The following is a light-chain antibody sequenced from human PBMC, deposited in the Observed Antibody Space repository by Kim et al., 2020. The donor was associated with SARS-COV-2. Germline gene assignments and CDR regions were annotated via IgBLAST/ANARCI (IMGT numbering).Light chain of an antibody. J-gene: IGKJ4*01. CDR1: QTIRSK. V-gene: IGKV3-15*01. CDR2: DAS. CDR3: QQYNDWPPLT. Sequence: SPGERATLSCRASQTIRSKSAWYQQKPGQAPRLLIYDASTRATGIPARFSGSGSGTEFTLSISSLQSEDFAVYYCQQYNDWPPLTFGGGTKVDIK.